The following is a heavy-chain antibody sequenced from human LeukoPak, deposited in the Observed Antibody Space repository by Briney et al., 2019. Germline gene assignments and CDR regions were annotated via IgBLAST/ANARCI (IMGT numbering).Heavy chain of an antibody. Sequence: PSETLSLTCAVYGGSFSGYYWSWIRQPPGKGLEWIGEINHSGSTNYNPSLKSRVTISVDTSKNQFSLKLSSVTAADTAVYYCARGYCSGGSCHSGFDPWGQGTLVTVSS. CDR1: GGSFSGYY. D-gene: IGHD2-15*01. J-gene: IGHJ5*02. CDR2: INHSGST. V-gene: IGHV4-34*01. CDR3: ARGYCSGGSCHSGFDP.